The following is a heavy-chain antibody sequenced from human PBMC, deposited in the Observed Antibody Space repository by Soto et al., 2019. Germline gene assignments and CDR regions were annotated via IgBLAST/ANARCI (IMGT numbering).Heavy chain of an antibody. CDR3: ARHQVDAFDI. CDR2: IYYSGST. Sequence: PSETLSLTCTVSGGSMSRYYWSWIRQPPGKGLEWIGYIYYSGSTNYNPSLKSRVTISVDTSKNQFSLKLSSVTAADTAVYYCARHQVDAFDIWGQGTMVTVSS. J-gene: IGHJ3*02. CDR1: GGSMSRYY. V-gene: IGHV4-59*08.